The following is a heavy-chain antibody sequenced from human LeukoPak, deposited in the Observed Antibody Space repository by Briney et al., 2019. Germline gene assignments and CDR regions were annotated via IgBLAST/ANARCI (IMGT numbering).Heavy chain of an antibody. J-gene: IGHJ2*01. V-gene: IGHV4-59*01. CDR2: IYYNGST. CDR3: ARIRRYDYDGFRPGWVYWYFDV. Sequence: PSGALSLTCGVSGGSIRGYYWRWIRKPPGKGLEWIGSIYYNGSTNYNPSLKIRITISVDTSKNKFSLKLNSVTAADTAIFYCARIRRYDYDGFRPGWVYWYFDVWGRGTLVTVSS. D-gene: IGHD4-23*01. CDR1: GGSIRGYY.